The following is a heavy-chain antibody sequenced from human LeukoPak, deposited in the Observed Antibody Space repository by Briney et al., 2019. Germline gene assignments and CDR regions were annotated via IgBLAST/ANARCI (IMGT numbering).Heavy chain of an antibody. CDR2: INPNSGGT. CDR3: ARVGILTGYYSPGRYYGVDV. Sequence: ASVKVSCKASGYTFTGYYMHWVRQAPGQGLEWMGWINPNSGGTNYAQKFQGRVTMTRDTSISTAYMELSRLRSDDTAVYYCARVGILTGYYSPGRYYGVDVWGQGTTVTVSS. D-gene: IGHD3-9*01. CDR1: GYTFTGYY. V-gene: IGHV1-2*02. J-gene: IGHJ6*02.